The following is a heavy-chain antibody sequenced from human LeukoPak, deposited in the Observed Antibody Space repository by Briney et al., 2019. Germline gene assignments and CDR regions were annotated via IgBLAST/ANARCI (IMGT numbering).Heavy chain of an antibody. CDR3: ARSKDILTGYCSDY. Sequence: PSETLSLTCTVSGGSISSYYWSWIRQPPGKGLEWIGYIYYSGSTNYNPSLKSRVTISVDTSKNQFSLKLSSVTAADTAVYYCARSKDILTGYCSDYWGQGTLVTVSS. D-gene: IGHD3-9*01. CDR1: GGSISSYY. V-gene: IGHV4-59*01. J-gene: IGHJ4*02. CDR2: IYYSGST.